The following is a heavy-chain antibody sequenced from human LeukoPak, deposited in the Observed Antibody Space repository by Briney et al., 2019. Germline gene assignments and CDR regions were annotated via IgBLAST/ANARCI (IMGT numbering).Heavy chain of an antibody. CDR3: ATSNSEDWFDP. V-gene: IGHV1-2*02. D-gene: IGHD1-26*01. Sequence: ASVKVSCKASGYTFTGYYMHWVRQAPGQGLEWMGWINPNCGGTNYAQKFQGRVTMTRDTSISTAYMELSRLRSDDTAVYYCATSNSEDWFDPWGQGTLVTVSS. J-gene: IGHJ5*02. CDR1: GYTFTGYY. CDR2: INPNCGGT.